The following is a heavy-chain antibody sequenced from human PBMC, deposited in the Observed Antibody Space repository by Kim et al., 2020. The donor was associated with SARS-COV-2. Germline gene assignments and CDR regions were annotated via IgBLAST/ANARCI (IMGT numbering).Heavy chain of an antibody. J-gene: IGHJ6*02. CDR3: ARGSPTMVRGVIIKADYYYGMDV. D-gene: IGHD3-10*01. CDR1: GGTFSSYA. V-gene: IGHV1-69*04. CDR2: IIPILGIA. Sequence: SVKVSCKASGGTFSSYAISWVRQAPGQGLEWMGRIIPILGIANYAQKFQGRVTITADKSTSTAYMELSSLRSEDTAVYYCARGSPTMVRGVIIKADYYYGMDVWGQGTTVTVSS.